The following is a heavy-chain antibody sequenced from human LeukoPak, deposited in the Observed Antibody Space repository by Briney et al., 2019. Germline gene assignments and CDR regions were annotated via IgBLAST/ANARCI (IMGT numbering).Heavy chain of an antibody. CDR3: ARDRVPHYSSSWPDAFDI. CDR1: GYTFTGYY. J-gene: IGHJ3*02. V-gene: IGHV1-2*02. CDR2: INPNSGGT. D-gene: IGHD6-13*01. Sequence: RASVKVSCKASGYTFTGYYMHWVRQAPGQGLEWMGWINPNSGGTNYAQKFQGRVTMTRDTSISTAYMELSRLRSDDTAVYYCARDRVPHYSSSWPDAFDIWGQGTMVTVSS.